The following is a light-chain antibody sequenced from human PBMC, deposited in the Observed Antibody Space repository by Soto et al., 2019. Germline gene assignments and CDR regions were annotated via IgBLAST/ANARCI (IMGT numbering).Light chain of an antibody. J-gene: IGKJ1*01. CDR3: QNSYTVPWT. CDR1: QSINIY. CDR2: GTS. Sequence: DIQMTQSPSSLSASVGDRVIITCRASQSINIYLNWYQQKPGKVPKLLIYGTSSLPRGVPSRFSGRGSGTDFTLTISSLQPEDFAIYYCQNSYTVPWTFGQGTKVEIK. V-gene: IGKV1-39*01.